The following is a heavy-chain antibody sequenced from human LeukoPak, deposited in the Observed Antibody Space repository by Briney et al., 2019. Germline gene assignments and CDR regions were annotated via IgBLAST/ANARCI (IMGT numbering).Heavy chain of an antibody. J-gene: IGHJ3*02. V-gene: IGHV1-2*02. CDR2: INPNSGGT. CDR3: ARMAAAALDAFDI. D-gene: IGHD6-13*01. CDR1: GYTFTGYY. Sequence: ASVKVSCKASGYTFTGYYMHWVRQAPGQGLEWMGWINPNSGGTNYAQKFQGRATMTRDTSISTAYMELSRLRSDDTAVYYCARMAAAALDAFDIWGQGTMVTVSS.